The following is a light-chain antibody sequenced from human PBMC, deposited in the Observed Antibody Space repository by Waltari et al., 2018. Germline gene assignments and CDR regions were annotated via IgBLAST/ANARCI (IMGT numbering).Light chain of an antibody. J-gene: IGLJ2*01. CDR3: STWDDRLTGVV. Sequence: QSVLAQSPSASGTPGQRITISCSGSNSNIGSNTLNWYQQFPGTAPRLLIYSNNQRPSGVPDRFSASKSGSSAALAIYGLHSEDEADYYCSTWDDRLTGVVFGGGTKVTVL. CDR1: NSNIGSNT. CDR2: SNN. V-gene: IGLV1-44*01.